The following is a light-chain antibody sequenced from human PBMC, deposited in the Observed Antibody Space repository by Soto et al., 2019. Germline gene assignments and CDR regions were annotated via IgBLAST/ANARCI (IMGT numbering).Light chain of an antibody. CDR1: QDINKY. J-gene: IGKJ4*01. CDR2: DAS. Sequence: DIQMTQSPSSLSASVGDRVTITCQASQDINKYLNWYQKKSGIVPKVLIYDASILEKGVPSRFSGSESGTYFTFTISSLQPDDIATYYCQQYDNVPLTFGGGTKVEI. CDR3: QQYDNVPLT. V-gene: IGKV1-33*01.